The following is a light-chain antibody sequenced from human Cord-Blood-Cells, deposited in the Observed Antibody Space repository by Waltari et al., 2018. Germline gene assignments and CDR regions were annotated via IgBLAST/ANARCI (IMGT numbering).Light chain of an antibody. J-gene: IGLJ2*01. V-gene: IGLV2-23*03. CDR3: CSYAGSSTFVV. Sequence: QSALTQPASVSGSPGQSITISCTGTSSDVGSYNLVSCYQQHPGKAPKLMMYEGSQRPSGVSNRFSGSKSGNTASLTISGLQAEDEADYYCCSYAGSSTFVVFGGGTKLTVL. CDR2: EGS. CDR1: SSDVGSYNL.